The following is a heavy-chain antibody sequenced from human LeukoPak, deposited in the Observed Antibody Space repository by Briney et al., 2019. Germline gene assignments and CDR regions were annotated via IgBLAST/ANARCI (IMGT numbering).Heavy chain of an antibody. CDR3: ARVRPDYYDSSGYARGAFDI. CDR2: INPNSGGT. CDR1: GYTFTGYY. Sequence: ASVKVSCKASGYTFTGYYMHWVRQAPGQELEWMGWINPNSGGTNYAQKFQGRVTMTRDTSISTAYMELSRLRSDDTAVYYCARVRPDYYDSSGYARGAFDIWGQGTMVTVSS. D-gene: IGHD3-22*01. J-gene: IGHJ3*02. V-gene: IGHV1-2*02.